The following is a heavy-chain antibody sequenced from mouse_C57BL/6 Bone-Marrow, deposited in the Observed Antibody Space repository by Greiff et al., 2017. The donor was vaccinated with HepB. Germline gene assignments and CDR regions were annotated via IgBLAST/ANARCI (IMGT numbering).Heavy chain of an antibody. J-gene: IGHJ2*01. CDR2: ISSGGSYT. Sequence: DVKLQESGGDLVKPGGSLKLSCAASGFTFSSYGMSWVRQTPDKRLEWVATISSGGSYTYYPDSVKGRFTISRDNAKNTLYLQMSSLKSEDTAMYYCAVLPYWGQGTTLAVSS. CDR1: GFTFSSYG. V-gene: IGHV5-6*02. CDR3: AVLPY.